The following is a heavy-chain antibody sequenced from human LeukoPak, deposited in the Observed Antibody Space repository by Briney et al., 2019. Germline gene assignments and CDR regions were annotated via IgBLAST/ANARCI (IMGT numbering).Heavy chain of an antibody. Sequence: SVKVSCKASGGTFTSYAISWVRQAPGQGLEWRGGSITIFGTAKYAQKFQGRGTITTDESTSTAYMELSSLRSEDTAVYYCASTSPRGDSSGYYYVDWGQGTLVTVSS. J-gene: IGHJ4*02. CDR1: GGTFTSYA. V-gene: IGHV1-69*05. D-gene: IGHD3-22*01. CDR3: ASTSPRGDSSGYYYVD. CDR2: SITIFGTA.